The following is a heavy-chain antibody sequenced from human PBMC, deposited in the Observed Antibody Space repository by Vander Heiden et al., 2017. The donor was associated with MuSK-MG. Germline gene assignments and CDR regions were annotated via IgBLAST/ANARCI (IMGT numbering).Heavy chain of an antibody. CDR2: ISYDGSNK. CDR1: GFTFSTYA. J-gene: IGHJ4*02. V-gene: IGHV3-30*04. D-gene: IGHD5-12*01. Sequence: QVQLVESGGGVVQPGRSLRLSCAPSGFTFSTYAMHWVRQAPGKGLEWVAVISYDGSNKYYADSVKGRFTISRDNSKNTLYLQMNSLRAEDTAVYYCASAEEYSGYEDDYWGQGTLVTVSS. CDR3: ASAEEYSGYEDDY.